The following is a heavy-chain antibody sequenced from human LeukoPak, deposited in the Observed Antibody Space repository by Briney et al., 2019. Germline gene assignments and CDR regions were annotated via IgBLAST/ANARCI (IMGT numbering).Heavy chain of an antibody. D-gene: IGHD3-22*01. CDR1: GFTFDTFA. Sequence: GGSLRLSCVASGFTFDTFAMSWVRQAPGKGLEWVSGIGNTETYYADSVKGRFTISRDNSKNTLYLEMNSLRAEDTAVYYCAKDSSSYDWGYMDVWGKGTTVTISS. CDR3: AKDSSSYDWGYMDV. CDR2: IGNTET. V-gene: IGHV3-23*01. J-gene: IGHJ6*03.